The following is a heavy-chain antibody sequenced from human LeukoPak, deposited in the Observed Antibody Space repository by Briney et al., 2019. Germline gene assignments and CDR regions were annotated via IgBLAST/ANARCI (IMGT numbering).Heavy chain of an antibody. CDR1: GFTFSSYG. V-gene: IGHV3-30*18. J-gene: IGHJ4*02. D-gene: IGHD1-26*01. Sequence: GGSLRLSCAASGFTFSSYGMHWVRQAPGKGLEWVAVISYDGSNKYYADSVKGRFTISRDNSKNTLYLQMNSLRAVDTAVYYCAKAAKPIWELEGYWGQGTLVTVSS. CDR3: AKAAKPIWELEGY. CDR2: ISYDGSNK.